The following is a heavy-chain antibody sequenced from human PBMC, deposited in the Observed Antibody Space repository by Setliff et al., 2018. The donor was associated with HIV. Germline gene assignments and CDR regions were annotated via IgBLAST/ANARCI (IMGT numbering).Heavy chain of an antibody. D-gene: IGHD3-3*01. Sequence: PVGSLRLSCAASGFTFSSYWMSWVRQAPGKGLEWVANIKEDGSEKYSVDSGKGRFSIFRDNSNNSLYLQMNSLRAEDTAVYFCARAASYYNFWSGYNPHAFDIWGQGTMVTVSS. CDR1: GFTFSSYW. V-gene: IGHV3-7*01. CDR3: ARAASYYNFWSGYNPHAFDI. J-gene: IGHJ3*02. CDR2: IKEDGSEK.